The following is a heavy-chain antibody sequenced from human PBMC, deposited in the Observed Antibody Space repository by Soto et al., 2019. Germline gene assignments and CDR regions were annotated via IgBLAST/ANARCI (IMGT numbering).Heavy chain of an antibody. CDR2: IYYSGST. CDR3: ARAQLAPYYYYGMDV. J-gene: IGHJ6*01. D-gene: IGHD6-13*01. Sequence: SETLSLACTFSDGSISSYYWSWIRQPPGKGLEWIGYIYYSGSTNYNPSLKSRVTISVDTSKNQFSLNLSSVTAADTAVYYCARAQLAPYYYYGMDVWGQGTPVTVSS. CDR1: DGSISSYY. V-gene: IGHV4-59*01.